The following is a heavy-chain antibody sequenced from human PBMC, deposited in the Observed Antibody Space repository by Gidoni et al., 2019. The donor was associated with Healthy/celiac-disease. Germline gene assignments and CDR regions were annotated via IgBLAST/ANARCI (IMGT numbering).Heavy chain of an antibody. J-gene: IGHJ2*01. V-gene: IGHV1-46*01. Sequence: QVQLVQSGAEVKKPGASVTVSCKASGYTFTSYYMHWVRQAPGQGLEWMGIINPSGGSTSYAQKFQGRVTMTRDTSTSTVYMELSSLRSEDTAVYYCARDQYSSSWSNYWYFDLWGRGTLVTVSS. CDR1: GYTFTSYY. D-gene: IGHD6-13*01. CDR2: INPSGGST. CDR3: ARDQYSSSWSNYWYFDL.